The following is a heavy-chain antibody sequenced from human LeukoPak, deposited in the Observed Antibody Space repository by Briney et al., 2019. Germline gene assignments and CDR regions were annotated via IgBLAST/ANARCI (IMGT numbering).Heavy chain of an antibody. CDR1: GFTFSSYW. J-gene: IGHJ4*02. V-gene: IGHV3-21*01. D-gene: IGHD4-17*01. CDR3: ARGTTVTSGGDY. Sequence: GGSLRLSCAASGFTFSSYWMSWVRQAPGKGLEWVSSISSSSSFIYYADSVKGRFTISRDKAEKSLYLQMNSLRAEDTAVYYCARGTTVTSGGDYWGQGTLVTVSS. CDR2: ISSSSSFI.